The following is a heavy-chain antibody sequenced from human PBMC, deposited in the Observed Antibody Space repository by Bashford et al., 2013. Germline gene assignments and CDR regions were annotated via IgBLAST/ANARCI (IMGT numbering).Heavy chain of an antibody. Sequence: VASVKVSCKASGYSFTGYYMHWVRQAPGQGLEWMGWINPNSGATNYAQKFQGRVTMTRDTSISTAYMELSRLTSDDTAVFYCATNTRTTGDPLDYWGQGTLVTVSS. CDR2: INPNSGAT. CDR3: ATNTRTTGDPLDY. D-gene: IGHD7-27*01. J-gene: IGHJ4*02. V-gene: IGHV1-2*02. CDR1: GYSFTGYY.